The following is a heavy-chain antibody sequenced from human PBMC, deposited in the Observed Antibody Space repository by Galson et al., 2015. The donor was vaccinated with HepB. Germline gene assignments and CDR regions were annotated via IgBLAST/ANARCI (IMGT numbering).Heavy chain of an antibody. Sequence: QSGAEVKKPGESLRISCKGSGYSLTSYWISWVRQMPGKGLEWMGRIDPSDAYTNYSPSFQGHVTISADESIRTAYLQWSSLKASDTAMYYCATLPYSSGWNPSWGQGTLVTVSS. D-gene: IGHD6-19*01. CDR1: GYSLTSYW. CDR2: IDPSDAYT. J-gene: IGHJ4*02. V-gene: IGHV5-10-1*01. CDR3: ATLPYSSGWNPS.